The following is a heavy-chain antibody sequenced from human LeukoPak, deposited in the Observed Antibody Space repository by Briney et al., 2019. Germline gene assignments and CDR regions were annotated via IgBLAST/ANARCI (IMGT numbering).Heavy chain of an antibody. V-gene: IGHV4-4*02. CDR1: GGSVSSTNW. Sequence: PSETLSLTCGVSGGSVSSTNWWTWIRQPPGKGLEWIGEVHLDGRTNFNPSLKSRLTMSVDLSENHVSLKLTSVTAADTAVYYRAREGGFYRPLDYSGQGTLVTVSS. J-gene: IGHJ4*02. CDR3: AREGGFYRPLDY. D-gene: IGHD6-25*01. CDR2: VHLDGRT.